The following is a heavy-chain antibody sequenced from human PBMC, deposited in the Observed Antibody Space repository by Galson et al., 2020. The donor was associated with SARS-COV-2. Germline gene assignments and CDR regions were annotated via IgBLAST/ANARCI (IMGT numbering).Heavy chain of an antibody. V-gene: IGHV6-1*01. CDR1: GDSVSTNRAA. CDR2: TYYKSKWYN. D-gene: IGHD1-26*01. J-gene: IGHJ6*02. CDR3: ARAPALGATTNYYYGFDV. Sequence: SETLSLTCAISGDSVSTNRAAWNWIRQSPSRGLEWLGRTYYKSKWYNDYAVSVQSRVTVTPDTSKNQFSLQLNSVTPEDTAVYYCARAPALGATTNYYYGFDVWGQGTTVTVSS.